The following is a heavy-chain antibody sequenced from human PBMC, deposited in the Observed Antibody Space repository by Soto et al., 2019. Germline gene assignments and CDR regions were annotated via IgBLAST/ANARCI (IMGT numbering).Heavy chain of an antibody. CDR1: GDSISPYY. D-gene: IGHD2-2*01. V-gene: IGHV4-59*01. CDR3: ARGGERVAMPSGY. J-gene: IGHJ4*02. CDR2: IYYSGSP. Sequence: SETLSLTCTVSGDSISPYYWTWIRQPPGKGLEWIGYIYYSGSPSYNPSLKSRVTVSVDTSKNQFSLRLSSVTAADTAMYYCARGGERVAMPSGYWGQGTLVTVSS.